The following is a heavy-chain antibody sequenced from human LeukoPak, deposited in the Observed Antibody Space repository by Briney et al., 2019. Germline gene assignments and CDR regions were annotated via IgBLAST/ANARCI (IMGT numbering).Heavy chain of an antibody. Sequence: GGSLRLSCAASGFTVSSSYMSWVRQAPGKGLEWVSLIYSGGTTYYPDSVKGRFTISRDNSKNTLYLQMNSLRAEDTAVYYCAGTRSSGYYRLDYWGQGTLVTVSS. CDR2: IYSGGTT. D-gene: IGHD3-3*01. CDR3: AGTRSSGYYRLDY. V-gene: IGHV3-53*01. J-gene: IGHJ4*02. CDR1: GFTVSSSY.